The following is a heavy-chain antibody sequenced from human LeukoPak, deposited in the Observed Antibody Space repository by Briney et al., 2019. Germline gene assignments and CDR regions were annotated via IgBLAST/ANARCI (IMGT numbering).Heavy chain of an antibody. CDR2: IYSGGST. J-gene: IGHJ4*02. CDR1: GFTLSSNY. Sequence: GGSLRLSCAASGFTLSSNYMSWVRPAPGKGLEWVSVIYSGGSTYYADSVKGRFTISRDNSKNTLYLQMNSLRAEDTAVYYCARADVFRFDYWGQGTLVTVSS. V-gene: IGHV3-53*05. D-gene: IGHD2-8*01. CDR3: ARADVFRFDY.